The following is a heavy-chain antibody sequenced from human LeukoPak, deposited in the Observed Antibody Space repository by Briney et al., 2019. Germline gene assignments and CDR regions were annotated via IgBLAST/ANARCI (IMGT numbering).Heavy chain of an antibody. J-gene: IGHJ6*02. D-gene: IGHD5/OR15-5a*01. CDR2: INPNSGGT. V-gene: IGHV1-2*02. Sequence: ASVKVSCKASGYTFTGYYMHWVRQAPGQGLEWMGWINPNSGGTNYAQKFQGRVTMNRDTSISTAYMELSRLRSDDTAVYYCARVPSAIYLYGMDVWGQGTTVTVSS. CDR1: GYTFTGYY. CDR3: ARVPSAIYLYGMDV.